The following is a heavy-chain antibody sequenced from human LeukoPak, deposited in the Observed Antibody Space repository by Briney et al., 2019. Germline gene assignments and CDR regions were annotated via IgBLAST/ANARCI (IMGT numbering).Heavy chain of an antibody. J-gene: IGHJ4*02. CDR3: ARGGGYDSSGYVTDFDY. V-gene: IGHV3-48*04. CDR2: ISSSGSTI. Sequence: PGGSLRLSCAASGFTMSTYSMNWVRQAPGKGLEWVSYISSSGSTIYYADSVKGRFTISRDNAKNSLYLQMNSLRAEDTAVYYCARGGGYDSSGYVTDFDYWGQGTLVTVSS. D-gene: IGHD3-22*01. CDR1: GFTMSTYS.